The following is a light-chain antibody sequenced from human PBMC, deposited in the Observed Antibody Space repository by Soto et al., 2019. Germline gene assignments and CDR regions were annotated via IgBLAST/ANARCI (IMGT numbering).Light chain of an antibody. CDR3: QQYNNWPTWT. Sequence: EIVITQSPATLSVSAGQSSTHSSRASQSVSSNLAWYQQKPGQAPRLLIYGASTRATGIPARFSGSGSGTEFTLTISSLQSEDFAVYYCQQYNNWPTWTFGQGTKVDIK. J-gene: IGKJ1*01. CDR1: QSVSSN. CDR2: GAS. V-gene: IGKV3-15*01.